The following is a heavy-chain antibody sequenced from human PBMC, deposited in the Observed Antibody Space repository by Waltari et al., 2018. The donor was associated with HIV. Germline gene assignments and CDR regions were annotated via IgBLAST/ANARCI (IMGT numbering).Heavy chain of an antibody. J-gene: IGHJ6*03. CDR1: GGSVSSNSAA. CDR3: ARDQGYSYCDYYYYYMDV. Sequence: QVQLQQSGPGLVKPSQTLSLTCSISGGSVSSNSAAWNWIRQSPSRGLEWLGRTYYRSKWYNDYAISVRSRITINPDISKNQFSLQLNSVTPEDTAVYYCARDQGYSYCDYYYYYMDVWGTGTTVTVSS. CDR2: TYYRSKWYN. V-gene: IGHV6-1*01. D-gene: IGHD5-18*01.